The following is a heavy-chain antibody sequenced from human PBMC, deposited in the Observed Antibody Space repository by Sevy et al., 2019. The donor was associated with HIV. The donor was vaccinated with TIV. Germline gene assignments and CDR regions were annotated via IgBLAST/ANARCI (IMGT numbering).Heavy chain of an antibody. CDR1: DGSISSHY. V-gene: IGHV4-59*11. Sequence: SETLSLTCTVSDGSISSHYWSWIRQPPGMGLQWIGYIYYSGSTNYNPSLKSRVTMSLDTSKSQFSLKLSSVTAADTAVYYCARLLRYNPCFDYWGQGALVTVSS. CDR2: IYYSGST. CDR3: ARLLRYNPCFDY. J-gene: IGHJ4*02. D-gene: IGHD1-1*01.